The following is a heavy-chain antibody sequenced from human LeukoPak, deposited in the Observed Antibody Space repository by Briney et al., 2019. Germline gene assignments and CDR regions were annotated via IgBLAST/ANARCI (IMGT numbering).Heavy chain of an antibody. D-gene: IGHD1-26*01. CDR1: GFTFSSYG. Sequence: GGSLRLSCAASGFTFSSYGMYWVRQAPGKGLEWVAFIRYDGSNKYYADSVKGRFTISRDNSKNTLYLQMNSLRAEDTAVYYCARGATGPEEYWGQGTLVTVSS. V-gene: IGHV3-30*02. J-gene: IGHJ4*02. CDR3: ARGATGPEEY. CDR2: IRYDGSNK.